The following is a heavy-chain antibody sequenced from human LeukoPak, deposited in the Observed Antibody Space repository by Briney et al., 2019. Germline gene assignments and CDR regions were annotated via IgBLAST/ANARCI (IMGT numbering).Heavy chain of an antibody. J-gene: IGHJ5*02. CDR1: GGTFSSYV. CDR3: ARGVTSSPWYNWFDP. Sequence: ASVKVSCKAFGGTFSSYVIGWVRQAPGQGLEWMGAIIPILGSANYVQKFQGRVTITADESTSTAYMELSSLRSEDTAVYYCARGVTSSPWYNWFDPWGQGTLVTVSS. V-gene: IGHV1-69*13. D-gene: IGHD4-23*01. CDR2: IIPILGSA.